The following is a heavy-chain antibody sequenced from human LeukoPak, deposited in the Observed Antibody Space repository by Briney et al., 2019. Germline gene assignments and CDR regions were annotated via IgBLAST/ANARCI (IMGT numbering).Heavy chain of an antibody. D-gene: IGHD6-6*01. V-gene: IGHV3-23*01. J-gene: IGHJ4*02. CDR1: GFTFSQYA. CDR2: ITDSAGST. Sequence: PGGSLRISCAASGFTFSQYAMSWVRQAPGKGLEWISAITDSAGSTYYADSVKGRFTISRDNSKNTLDLQMNSLRAEDTAVYYCAKGSAAARPYYFDFWGQGTLVTVSS. CDR3: AKGSAAARPYYFDF.